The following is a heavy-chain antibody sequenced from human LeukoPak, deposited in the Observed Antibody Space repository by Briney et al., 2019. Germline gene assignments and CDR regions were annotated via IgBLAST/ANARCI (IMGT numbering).Heavy chain of an antibody. CDR2: IYYSGST. V-gene: IGHV4-39*01. CDR1: GGSIGSSSYY. J-gene: IGHJ3*02. CDR3: ARLSRHYDFWSGYSNDAFDI. D-gene: IGHD3-3*01. Sequence: SETLSLTCTVSGGSIGSSSYYWGWIRQPPGKGLEWIGSIYYSGSTYYNPSLKSRVTISVDTSTNQFSLKLSSVTAADTAVYYCARLSRHYDFWSGYSNDAFDIWGQGTMVTVSS.